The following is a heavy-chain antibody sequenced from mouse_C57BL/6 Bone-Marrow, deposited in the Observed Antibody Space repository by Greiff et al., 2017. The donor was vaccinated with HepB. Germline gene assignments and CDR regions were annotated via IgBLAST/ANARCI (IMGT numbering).Heavy chain of an antibody. J-gene: IGHJ1*03. V-gene: IGHV1-19*01. D-gene: IGHD1-1*01. Sequence: EVQLQQSGPVLVKPGASVKMSCKASGYTFTDYYMNWVKQSHGKSLEWIGVINPYNGGTSYNQKFKGKATLTVDKSSSTAYMELNSLTSEDSAVYYCAEGGGTTVVEGYFDVWGTGTTVTVSS. CDR1: GYTFTDYY. CDR3: AEGGGTTVVEGYFDV. CDR2: INPYNGGT.